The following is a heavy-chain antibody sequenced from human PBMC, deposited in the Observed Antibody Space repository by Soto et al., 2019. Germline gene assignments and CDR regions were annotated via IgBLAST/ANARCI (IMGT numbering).Heavy chain of an antibody. D-gene: IGHD2-8*01. V-gene: IGHV4-31*01. CDR2: INHRGGT. CDR1: GGSISSGAFD. J-gene: IGHJ6*02. CDR3: ARAPGRMMNALRYYYGLDV. Sequence: QVQLQELGPGLVKPSETLSFTCNVSGGSISSGAFDWSWIRQLPWKCLEWTGYINHRGGTYYNPALKKLITISVDTSKNQFSLKMTSVTAADTAVYFCARAPGRMMNALRYYYGLDVWGQGTTVTVSS.